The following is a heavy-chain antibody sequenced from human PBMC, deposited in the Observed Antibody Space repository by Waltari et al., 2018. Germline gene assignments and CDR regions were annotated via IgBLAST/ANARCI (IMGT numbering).Heavy chain of an antibody. Sequence: QVQLVQSGAEVKKPGASVKVSCKASGYTYTSYYMHWVRQAPGQGLEWMGIINPSGGSTSYAQKFQGRVTMTRDTSTSTVYMELSSLRSEDTAVYYCARVDGPGGFDYWGQGTLVTVSS. CDR3: ARVDGPGGFDY. V-gene: IGHV1-46*01. CDR1: GYTYTSYY. D-gene: IGHD2-2*03. J-gene: IGHJ4*02. CDR2: INPSGGST.